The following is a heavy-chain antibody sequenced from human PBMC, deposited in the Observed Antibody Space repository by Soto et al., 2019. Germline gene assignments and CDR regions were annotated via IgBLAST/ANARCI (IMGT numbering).Heavy chain of an antibody. V-gene: IGHV4-34*01. CDR2: INHSGST. CDR1: GGSFSGYY. CDR3: ARGVRGYSSSWYVY. J-gene: IGHJ4*02. Sequence: TLSLTCAVYGGSFSGYYWSWIRQPPGKGLEWIGEINHSGSTNYNPSLKSRVTISVDTSKNQFSLKLSSVTAADTAVYYCARGVRGYSSSWYVYWGQGILVTVSS. D-gene: IGHD6-13*01.